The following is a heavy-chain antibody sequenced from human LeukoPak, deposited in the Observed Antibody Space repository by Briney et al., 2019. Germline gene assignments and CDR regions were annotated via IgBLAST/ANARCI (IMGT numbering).Heavy chain of an antibody. Sequence: SETLSLTCTVSGGSISSYYWSWIRQPPGKGLEWIGYIYYSESTNYNPSLKSRVTISVDTSKKQFSLKLSSVTAADTAVYYCARVGGYCSGGSCYSPYYDSHAFDIWGQGTMVTVSS. CDR3: ARVGGYCSGGSCYSPYYDSHAFDI. V-gene: IGHV4-59*01. D-gene: IGHD2-15*01. CDR1: GGSISSYY. J-gene: IGHJ3*02. CDR2: IYYSEST.